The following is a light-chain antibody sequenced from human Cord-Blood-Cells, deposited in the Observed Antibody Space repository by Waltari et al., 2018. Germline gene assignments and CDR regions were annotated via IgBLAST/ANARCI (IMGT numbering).Light chain of an antibody. V-gene: IGLV2-14*01. J-gene: IGLJ2*01. Sequence: QSALTQPASVSGSPGQSITISCTGTSSDVSGYNYVSWYQQHPGKAPKLMIYDVSNRPSGFSNRFSGSKSGNTASLTISGLQAEDEADYYCSSYTSSSTVVFGGGTKLTVL. CDR1: SSDVSGYNY. CDR3: SSYTSSSTVV. CDR2: DVS.